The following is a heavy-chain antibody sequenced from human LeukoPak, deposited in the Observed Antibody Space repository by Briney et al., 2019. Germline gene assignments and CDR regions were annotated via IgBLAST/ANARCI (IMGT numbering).Heavy chain of an antibody. J-gene: IGHJ4*02. D-gene: IGHD2-15*01. CDR2: ISACNGNT. V-gene: IGHV1-18*01. Sequence: ASVKVSCKASGYTFTSYGISWVRQAPGQGLEWMGWISACNGNTNYAQKLQGRVTMTTDTSTSTAYMELRSLRSDDTAVYYCARDALTTVVAAPGYWGQGTLVTVSS. CDR3: ARDALTTVVAAPGY. CDR1: GYTFTSYG.